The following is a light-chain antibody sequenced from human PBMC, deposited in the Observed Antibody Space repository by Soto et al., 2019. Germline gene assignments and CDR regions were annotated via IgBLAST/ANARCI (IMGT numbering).Light chain of an antibody. V-gene: IGLV2-14*01. CDR3: SSYTSSSTWV. CDR2: DVS. Sequence: QSVLTQPASVSGSPGQSIAISCTGTSSDVCGYNYVSWYQQHPGKTPNLMIYDVSNRPSGVSNRFSGSKSGNTASLTISGLQAEDEADYYCSSYTSSSTWVFGGGTKVTVL. CDR1: SSDVCGYNY. J-gene: IGLJ3*02.